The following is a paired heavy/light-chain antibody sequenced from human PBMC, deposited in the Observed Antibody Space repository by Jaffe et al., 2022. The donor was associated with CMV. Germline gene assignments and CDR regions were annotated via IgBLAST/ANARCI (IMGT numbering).Light chain of an antibody. V-gene: IGKV1-39*01. CDR2: AAS. CDR3: QQSYRSPYS. CDR1: QTITTY. J-gene: IGKJ2*03. Sequence: DIQMTQSPSTLSASVGDRVTFTCRASQTITTYLNWYQQKPGKAPRLLIYAASSLHSGVPSRFSGSGSGTDFTLTIDSLQPEDFATYYCQQSYRSPYSFGQGTMLEIK.
Heavy chain of an antibody. CDR1: GDSISSPLYY. CDR2: IYYPGST. CDR3: MRRIGSYARQIDS. D-gene: IGHD3-10*01. Sequence: QLQLQESGPGLVKPSETLSLNCSVSGDSISSPLYYWGWVRQPPGKGLEWIGTIYYPGSTSYNPSLVGRVSISVDTSKNQFSLKLNSVTAADTALYYCMRRIGSYARQIDSWGQGTLVTVSS. J-gene: IGHJ4*02. V-gene: IGHV4-39*01.